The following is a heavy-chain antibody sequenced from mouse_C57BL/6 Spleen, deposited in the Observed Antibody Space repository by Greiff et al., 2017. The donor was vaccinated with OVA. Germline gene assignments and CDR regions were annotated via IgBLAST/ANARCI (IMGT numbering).Heavy chain of an antibody. J-gene: IGHJ4*01. CDR3: ARHAGYGSSFPYAMDY. Sequence: VQLKESGGGLVQPGESLKLSCESNEYEFPSHDMSWVRKTPEKRLELVAAINSDGGSTYYPATMERRFIISRDNTKKTLYLQMSSLRSEDTALYYCARHAGYGSSFPYAMDYWGQGTSVTVSS. CDR1: EYEFPSHD. V-gene: IGHV5-2*01. CDR2: INSDGGST. D-gene: IGHD1-1*01.